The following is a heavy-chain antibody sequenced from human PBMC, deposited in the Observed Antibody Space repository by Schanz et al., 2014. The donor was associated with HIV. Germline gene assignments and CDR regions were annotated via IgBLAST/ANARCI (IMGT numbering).Heavy chain of an antibody. V-gene: IGHV3-30*18. J-gene: IGHJ4*02. D-gene: IGHD2-15*01. CDR3: AKGLRLWLLLGVSDY. CDR1: GFIFSNYG. CDR2: ISYDGSDK. Sequence: QVQLVESGGGVVQPGRSLRLSCAVSGFIFSNYGMHWVRQAPGKGLEWVAVISYDGSDKYYADSVKGRFTIARDNSKNTLYLQMNSLRAEDTAVYYCAKGLRLWLLLGVSDYWGQGTLVTVSS.